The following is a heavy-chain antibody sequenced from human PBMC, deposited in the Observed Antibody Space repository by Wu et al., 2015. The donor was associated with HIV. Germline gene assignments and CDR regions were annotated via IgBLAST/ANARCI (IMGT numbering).Heavy chain of an antibody. CDR1: GGTFSKYA. V-gene: IGHV1-2*02. Sequence: QVHLVQSGAEVKKPGSSVKVSCKASGGTFSKYAINWVRQAPGQGLEWMGGINPNSGGTNYAQKFQGRVTMTRDTSISTAYMELSRLRSDDTAVYYCARPGPPEYSSGWHDTNFDYWGQGTLVTVSS. J-gene: IGHJ4*02. CDR2: INPNSGGT. CDR3: ARPGPPEYSSGWHDTNFDY. D-gene: IGHD6-19*01.